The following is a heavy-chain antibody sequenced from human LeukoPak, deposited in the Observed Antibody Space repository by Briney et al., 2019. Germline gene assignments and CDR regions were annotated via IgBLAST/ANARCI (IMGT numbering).Heavy chain of an antibody. J-gene: IGHJ6*02. CDR1: GFTFSGSA. V-gene: IGHV3-73*01. D-gene: IGHD2-2*01. CDR3: TRHSDAYCSRANCYVDNFYGLDV. Sequence: GGSLRLSCAASGFTFSGSAMHWVRQASGKGLEWVGRIRSRANSYVTAYAASVTGRFIISRDDSGNTAYLQMNGLKTEDAAVYYCTRHSDAYCSRANCYVDNFYGLDVWGQGTRVTVSS. CDR2: IRSRANSYVT.